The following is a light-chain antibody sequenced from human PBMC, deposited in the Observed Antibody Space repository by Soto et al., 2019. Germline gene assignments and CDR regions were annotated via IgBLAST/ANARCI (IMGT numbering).Light chain of an antibody. Sequence: DIVMTQSPDSLAVSLGERATINCKSSRSVLYSSNNKNYLAWYQQKPGQPPKLLIYWASTRESGVPDRFSGSGSGTDFTLTISSLQAEDVAVYYCRQYYDTPFTFGPGTKVDIK. V-gene: IGKV4-1*01. CDR1: RSVLYSSNNKNY. CDR3: RQYYDTPFT. CDR2: WAS. J-gene: IGKJ3*01.